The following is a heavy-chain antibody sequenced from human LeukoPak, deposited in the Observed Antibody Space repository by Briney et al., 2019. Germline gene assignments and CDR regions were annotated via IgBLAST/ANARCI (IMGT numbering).Heavy chain of an antibody. CDR1: GGSISSSSYY. CDR2: VYYGGNT. Sequence: PSETLSLTCTVSGGSISSSSYYWDWIRQPPGKGLEWIGNVYYGGNTFYNSSLESRVTISVDMSKNQFSLKLTSLTAADTAVYYCARQRAEYFYHYLDVWGKGTSVTVSS. V-gene: IGHV4-39*01. CDR3: ARQRAEYFYHYLDV. J-gene: IGHJ6*03.